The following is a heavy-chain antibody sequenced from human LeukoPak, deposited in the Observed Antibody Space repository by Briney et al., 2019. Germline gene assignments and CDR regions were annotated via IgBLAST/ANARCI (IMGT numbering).Heavy chain of an antibody. CDR3: ATGRGTMVRGVIRGVWFDP. CDR2: FDPEDGET. V-gene: IGHV1-24*01. CDR1: GYTLTELS. J-gene: IGHJ5*02. Sequence: ASVKVSCKVSGYTLTELSMHWVRQAPGEGLEWMGGFDPEDGETIYAQKFQGRVTMTEDTSTDTAYMELSSLRSEDTAVYYCATGRGTMVRGVIRGVWFDPWGQGTLVTVSS. D-gene: IGHD3-10*01.